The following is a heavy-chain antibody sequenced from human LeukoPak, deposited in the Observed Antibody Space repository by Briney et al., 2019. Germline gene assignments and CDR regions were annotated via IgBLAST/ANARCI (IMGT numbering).Heavy chain of an antibody. Sequence: GGSLRLSCAASGFTFSTCAINWVRLAPGKGLEWVSAISGSGSKTFYADSVKGRFTISRDNPKNTLYLQMNSLRPEDTAVYYCVKEPRGYSFSFDIWGQGTMVTVSS. V-gene: IGHV3-23*01. CDR3: VKEPRGYSFSFDI. D-gene: IGHD5-18*01. CDR2: ISGSGSKT. J-gene: IGHJ3*02. CDR1: GFTFSTCA.